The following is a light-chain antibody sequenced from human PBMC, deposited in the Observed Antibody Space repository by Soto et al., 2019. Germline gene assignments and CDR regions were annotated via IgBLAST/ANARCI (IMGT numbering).Light chain of an antibody. Sequence: VLTQPPSVSGAPGQRVTISCTGSGSTIGAGYDVHWYQQLPGTAPRLLIYDNTNRPSGVPDRFSGSKSGTSASLAISGLQAEDEADYYCQSYDSSLSVVFGGGTKLTVL. J-gene: IGLJ2*01. V-gene: IGLV1-40*01. CDR2: DNT. CDR3: QSYDSSLSVV. CDR1: GSTIGAGYD.